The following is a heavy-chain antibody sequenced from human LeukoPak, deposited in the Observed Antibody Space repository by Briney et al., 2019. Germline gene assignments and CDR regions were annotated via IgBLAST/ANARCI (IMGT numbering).Heavy chain of an antibody. J-gene: IGHJ4*02. V-gene: IGHV1-46*01. Sequence: ASVKVSCKASGYTFTSYYMHWVRQAPGQGLEWMGIINPSGGSTSYAQKFQGRVTMTRDMSTSTVYMELSSLRSEDTAVYYCARGSVFYDILTGYYNPDPFDYWGQGTLVTVSS. D-gene: IGHD3-9*01. CDR2: INPSGGST. CDR1: GYTFTSYY. CDR3: ARGSVFYDILTGYYNPDPFDY.